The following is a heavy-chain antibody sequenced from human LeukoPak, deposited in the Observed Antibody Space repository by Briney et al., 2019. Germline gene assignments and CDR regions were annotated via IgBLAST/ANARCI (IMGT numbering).Heavy chain of an antibody. Sequence: SLTLSLTCAISGDSVSSNSAAWNWIRQSPSRGLEWLGRTYYRSKWYNDYAVSVKSRITINPDTSKNQFSLQLNSVTPEDTAVYYCARGWNDAYYYYYYYMDVWGKGTTVTVSS. CDR3: ARGWNDAYYYYYYYMDV. J-gene: IGHJ6*03. V-gene: IGHV6-1*01. D-gene: IGHD1-1*01. CDR1: GDSVSSNSAA. CDR2: TYYRSKWYN.